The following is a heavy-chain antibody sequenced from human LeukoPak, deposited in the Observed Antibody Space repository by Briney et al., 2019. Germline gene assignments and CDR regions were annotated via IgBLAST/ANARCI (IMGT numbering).Heavy chain of an antibody. CDR3: ARPLYSRTAYYHHGIDV. CDR1: GYSFTNYW. V-gene: IGHV5-51*01. Sequence: GESLRISCKASGYSFTNYWIGWVRQMPGKGLEWMGIIYPGDSDIRYSPSFQGQVTISADKSITTAYLQWSSLKASDTAMYYCARPLYSRTAYYHHGIDVWGQGTTVTVSS. D-gene: IGHD2-8*01. J-gene: IGHJ6*02. CDR2: IYPGDSDI.